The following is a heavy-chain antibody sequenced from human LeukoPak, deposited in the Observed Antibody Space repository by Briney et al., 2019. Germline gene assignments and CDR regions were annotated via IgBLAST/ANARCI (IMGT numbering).Heavy chain of an antibody. CDR2: INSDGSST. Sequence: GGSLRLSCAASGFTFSSYWMHWVRQAPGKGLVWVSRINSDGSSTSYADSVKGRFTISRDNAKNTLYLQMNSLRAEDTAVYYCTRAGYRDAYNLWGQGTLVTVSS. V-gene: IGHV3-74*01. CDR3: TRAGYRDAYNL. D-gene: IGHD5-24*01. CDR1: GFTFSSYW. J-gene: IGHJ4*02.